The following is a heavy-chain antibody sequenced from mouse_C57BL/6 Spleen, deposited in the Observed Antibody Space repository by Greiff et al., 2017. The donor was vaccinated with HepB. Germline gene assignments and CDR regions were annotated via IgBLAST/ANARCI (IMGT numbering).Heavy chain of an antibody. CDR3: ARGMYGYGYFDY. Sequence: VQLQQSGAELVKPGASVKISCKASGYAFSSYWMNWVKQRPGKGLEWIGQIYPGDGDTNYNGKFKGKATLTADKSSSTAYMQLSRLTSEDSAVYFCARGMYGYGYFDYWGQGTTLTVSS. D-gene: IGHD2-2*01. CDR1: GYAFSSYW. V-gene: IGHV1-80*01. J-gene: IGHJ2*01. CDR2: IYPGDGDT.